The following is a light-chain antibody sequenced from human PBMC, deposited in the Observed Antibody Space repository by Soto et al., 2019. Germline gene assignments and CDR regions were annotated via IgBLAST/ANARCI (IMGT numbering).Light chain of an antibody. CDR2: AAS. V-gene: IGKV1-8*01. Sequence: IQMTQSPSSVSASVVDRVTITCRASQGISRFLAWYQQKSGKAPKFLIYAASTLQSGVPSRFSGSGSGTDFTLTISCLQSEDFATYYCQQYYSYPLTFGGGTKVDIK. J-gene: IGKJ4*01. CDR1: QGISRF. CDR3: QQYYSYPLT.